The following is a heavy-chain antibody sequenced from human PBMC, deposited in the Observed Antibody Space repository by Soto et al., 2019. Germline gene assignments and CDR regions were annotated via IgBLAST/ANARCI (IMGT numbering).Heavy chain of an antibody. CDR1: GFTFSSYS. V-gene: IGHV3-21*01. CDR2: ISSSSSYI. CDR3: ARWDDSSGYYLYDAFDI. J-gene: IGHJ3*02. Sequence: PGGSLRLSCAASGFTFSSYSMNWVRQAPGKGLEWVSSISSSSSYIYYADSVKGRFTISRDNAKNSLYLQMNSLRAEDTAVYYCARWDDSSGYYLYDAFDIWGQGTMVTVSS. D-gene: IGHD3-22*01.